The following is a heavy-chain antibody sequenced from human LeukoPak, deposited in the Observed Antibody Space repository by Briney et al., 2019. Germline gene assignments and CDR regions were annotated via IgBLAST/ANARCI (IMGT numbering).Heavy chain of an antibody. D-gene: IGHD3-9*01. J-gene: IGHJ5*02. CDR2: MNPNNGNT. V-gene: IGHV1-8*01. CDR1: GYTFTSYD. CDR3: ARIFYDALTGPTPNWFDP. Sequence: GASVKVSCKASGYTFTSYDINWVRQATGQGLEWMGWMNPNNGNTGYAQKFQGRVTMTRNTSISTAYMELSSLRSEDTAVYYCARIFYDALTGPTPNWFDPWGQGTLVTVSS.